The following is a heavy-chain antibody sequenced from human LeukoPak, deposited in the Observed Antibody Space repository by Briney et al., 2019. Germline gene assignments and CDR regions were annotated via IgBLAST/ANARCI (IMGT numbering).Heavy chain of an antibody. Sequence: GESLKISCKGSGYSFTSYWIGWVRQMPGKGLEWMGIIYPGDSDTRYSPSFQGQVTISADKSISTAYLQWSSLKASDTAMYYCARSYCSSTSCPPGGYRGQGTLVTVSS. CDR1: GYSFTSYW. J-gene: IGHJ4*02. CDR2: IYPGDSDT. V-gene: IGHV5-51*01. D-gene: IGHD2-2*01. CDR3: ARSYCSSTSCPPGGY.